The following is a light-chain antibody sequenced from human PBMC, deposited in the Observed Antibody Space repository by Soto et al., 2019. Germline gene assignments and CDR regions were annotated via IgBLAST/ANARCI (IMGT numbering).Light chain of an antibody. V-gene: IGKV3-15*01. Sequence: EIVMTQSPATLSVSPGERATLFCRASQSVSSNLAWYQQKPGQAPRLLIYAASTRATGIPARFSGSGSATEFTLTIISLQSEDFDVYYCQHYNNWPPYTFGQGTKLEIK. CDR1: QSVSSN. J-gene: IGKJ2*01. CDR2: AAS. CDR3: QHYNNWPPYT.